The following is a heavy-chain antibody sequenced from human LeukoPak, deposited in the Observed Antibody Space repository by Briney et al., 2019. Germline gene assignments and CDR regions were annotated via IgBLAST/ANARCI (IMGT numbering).Heavy chain of an antibody. J-gene: IGHJ4*02. CDR3: AAGPWELDF. CDR2: IYNGGNT. V-gene: IGHV4-4*09. CDR1: GGSMSSYY. Sequence: SETLSLTCTVSGGSMSSYYWSWIRQAPGKGLEFIGFIYNGGNTNYNPSLKSRATISVDTSNNQFSLRLTSVTAADTAMYYCAAGPWELDFWGQGTLVTVSS. D-gene: IGHD1-26*01.